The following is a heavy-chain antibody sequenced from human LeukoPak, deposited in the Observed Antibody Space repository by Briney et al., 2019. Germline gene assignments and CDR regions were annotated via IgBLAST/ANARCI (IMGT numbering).Heavy chain of an antibody. J-gene: IGHJ5*02. D-gene: IGHD5-12*01. CDR1: GFTFSSYS. CDR3: ASSRHIVATIGTWFDP. Sequence: PGGSLRLSCAASGFTFSSYSMNWGRQAPGKGGGWVSSISSSSSYIYYADSVKGRFTISRDNAKNSLYLQMTSLRAEDTAVYYCASSRHIVATIGTWFDPWGQGTLVTVSS. CDR2: ISSSSSYI. V-gene: IGHV3-21*01.